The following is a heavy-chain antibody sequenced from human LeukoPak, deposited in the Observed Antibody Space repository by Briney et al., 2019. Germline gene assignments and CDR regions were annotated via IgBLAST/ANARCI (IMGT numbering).Heavy chain of an antibody. D-gene: IGHD3-10*01. V-gene: IGHV4-59*01. Sequence: SETLSLTCTVSGGSISSYYWSWIRQPPGKGLEWIGYIYYSGSTNYNPSLKSRVTISVDTSKDQFSLKLSSVTAADTAVYYCAGESPLDYGSGIDYWGQGTLVTVSS. CDR1: GGSISSYY. CDR3: AGESPLDYGSGIDY. J-gene: IGHJ4*02. CDR2: IYYSGST.